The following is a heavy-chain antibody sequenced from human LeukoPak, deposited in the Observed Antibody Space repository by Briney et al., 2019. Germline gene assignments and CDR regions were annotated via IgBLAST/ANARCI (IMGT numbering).Heavy chain of an antibody. CDR1: GFTFSSYG. J-gene: IGHJ4*02. D-gene: IGHD6-19*01. CDR3: ARVGYNSGWYEY. V-gene: IGHV3-33*01. CDR2: IWEDGSNI. Sequence: GGSLRLSCATTGFTFSSYGMHWVRQAPGKGLEWVAGIWEDGSNIYYADSVKGRFTISRDNSKNTLYLQMNSLRAEDTAVYYCARVGYNSGWYEYWGQGTLVTVSS.